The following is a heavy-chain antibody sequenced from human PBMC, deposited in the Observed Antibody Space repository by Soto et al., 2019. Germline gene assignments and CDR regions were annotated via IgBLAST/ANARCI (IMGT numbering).Heavy chain of an antibody. V-gene: IGHV1-8*01. D-gene: IGHD6-6*01. CDR2: MNPNSGNT. CDR3: ARGREYRRTFDP. CDR1: GYTFTSYD. J-gene: IGHJ5*02. Sequence: QVQLVQSGAEVKKPGASVKVSCKPSGYTFTSYDINWVRQATGQGLEWMGWMNPNSGNTGYAQKFQGRVTMTRNTSIRTAYMELSSLRSEDTAVYYCARGREYRRTFDPWGQGTLVTVSS.